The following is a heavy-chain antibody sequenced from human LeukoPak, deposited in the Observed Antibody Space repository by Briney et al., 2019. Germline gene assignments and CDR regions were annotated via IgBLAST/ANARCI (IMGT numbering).Heavy chain of an antibody. Sequence: PSETLSLTCTVSDGSISGGGYYWNWIRQRPGQGLEWIGYIYYGGTTVYNPPLESRAFISVDTSQNQFSLRLTSVTAADTAVYYCARDFSGYATFDYWGQGTLVTVPS. J-gene: IGHJ4*02. V-gene: IGHV4-31*03. D-gene: IGHD5-12*01. CDR1: DGSISGGGYY. CDR3: ARDFSGYATFDY. CDR2: IYYGGTT.